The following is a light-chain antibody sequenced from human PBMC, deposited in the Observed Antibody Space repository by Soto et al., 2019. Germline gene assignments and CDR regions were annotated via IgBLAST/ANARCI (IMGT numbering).Light chain of an antibody. Sequence: EIVLTQSPGTLSSSPGERATLSCRASQSVSSTYLIWYQQKPGQAPRLLLYDASNRATGIPARFSGSGSGTDFTLTISSLEPEDFAVYYCQQRSNWPPITFGQGTRLEIK. V-gene: IGKV3-11*01. CDR1: QSVSSTY. CDR2: DAS. J-gene: IGKJ5*01. CDR3: QQRSNWPPIT.